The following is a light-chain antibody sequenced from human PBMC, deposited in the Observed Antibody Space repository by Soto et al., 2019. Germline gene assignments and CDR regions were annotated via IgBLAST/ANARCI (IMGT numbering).Light chain of an antibody. CDR1: QSTSSW. V-gene: IGKV1-5*03. Sequence: DILMTQSPSTLSASVGETVTLTCRASQSTSSWVAWYQQRPGKPPKLVIYGASTLERGVPSRFSGSGSGTEFTLTIAGLQPDDFATYYCQHYKPYKTFRQGTKVDIK. J-gene: IGKJ1*01. CDR2: GAS. CDR3: QHYKPYKT.